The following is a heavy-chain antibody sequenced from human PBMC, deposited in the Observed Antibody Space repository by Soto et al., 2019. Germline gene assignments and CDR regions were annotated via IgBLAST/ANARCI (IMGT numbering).Heavy chain of an antibody. D-gene: IGHD3-10*01. V-gene: IGHV1-18*01. CDR3: ARDLDGSGSYYTDY. CDR2: ISPYKGNT. Sequence: QVQLMQSGADVKKPGASVKVACRASGYTFASCGIAWVRQAPGLGLEWMGWISPYKGNTHYAQKFQGRVTMTTDTSTSTDYMELTSLRSDDTAVYYCARDLDGSGSYYTDYWGQGTLVTGSS. J-gene: IGHJ4*01. CDR1: GYTFASCG.